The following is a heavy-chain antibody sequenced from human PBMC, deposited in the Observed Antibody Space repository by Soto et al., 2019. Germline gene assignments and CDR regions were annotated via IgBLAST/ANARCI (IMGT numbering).Heavy chain of an antibody. Sequence: QVQLVQSGAEVRKPGASVTVSCRSYGDSFNDYYIHWVRQDPGQGFEWMGWINPNGGVTKYAQKFQGWVSMTRDTSIRTVYRQLSRLRSDDTAVYYCARESGGATATLDYYYFYMDVWGTGTTVTVSS. CDR1: GDSFNDYY. D-gene: IGHD5-12*01. CDR3: ARESGGATATLDYYYFYMDV. J-gene: IGHJ6*03. CDR2: INPNGGVT. V-gene: IGHV1-2*04.